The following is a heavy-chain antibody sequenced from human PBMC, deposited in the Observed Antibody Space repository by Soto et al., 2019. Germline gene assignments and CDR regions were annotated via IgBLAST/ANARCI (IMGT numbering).Heavy chain of an antibody. V-gene: IGHV3-23*01. CDR2: VSGSGDKT. CDR3: AKGWRDIVVVPAAIAG. Sequence: EVQLLESGGDLVQPGGSLRLSCAASGFTFSSYVMSWVRQAPGKGLEWVSDVSGSGDKTYYTGSVEGRFTISRDNSKYPLYLEMKSLREEDTAVYYCAKGWRDIVVVPAAIAGWGQGTLVTVSS. J-gene: IGHJ4*02. D-gene: IGHD2-2*02. CDR1: GFTFSSYV.